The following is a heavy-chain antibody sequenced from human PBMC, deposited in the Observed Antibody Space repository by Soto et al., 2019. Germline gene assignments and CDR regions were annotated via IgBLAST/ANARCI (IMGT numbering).Heavy chain of an antibody. Sequence: SDTLSLTCTVSGGSISSYYWSWIRQPAGKGLEWIGRIYTSGSTNYNPSLKSRVTMSVDTSKNQFSLKLSSVTAADTAVYYCARDFGRSGSGRAFDPWGQGTLVTVSS. V-gene: IGHV4-4*07. CDR1: GGSISSYY. J-gene: IGHJ5*02. CDR3: ARDFGRSGSGRAFDP. D-gene: IGHD2-15*01. CDR2: IYTSGST.